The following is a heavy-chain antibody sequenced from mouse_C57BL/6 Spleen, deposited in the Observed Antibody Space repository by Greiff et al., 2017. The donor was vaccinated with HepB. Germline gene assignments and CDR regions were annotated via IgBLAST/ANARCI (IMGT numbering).Heavy chain of an antibody. V-gene: IGHV1-81*01. D-gene: IGHD1-1*01. CDR2: IYPRSGNT. CDR1: GYTFTSYG. J-gene: IGHJ2*01. Sequence: QVQLQQSGAELARPGASVKLSCKASGYTFTSYGISWVKQRTGQGLEWIGEIYPRSGNTYYNEKFKGKATLTADKSYSTAYMELRSLTSEDSAVYFWARGAVGGFDYWGQGTTLTVSS. CDR3: ARGAVGGFDY.